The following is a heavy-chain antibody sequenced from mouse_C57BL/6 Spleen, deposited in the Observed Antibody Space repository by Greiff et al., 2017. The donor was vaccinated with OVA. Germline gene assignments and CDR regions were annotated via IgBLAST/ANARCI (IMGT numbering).Heavy chain of an antibody. CDR2: ISYDGSN. J-gene: IGHJ2*01. D-gene: IGHD2-3*01. V-gene: IGHV3-6*01. Sequence: VQLKESGPGLVKPSQSLSLTCSVTGYSITSGYYWNWIRQFPGNKLEWMGYISYDGSNNYNPSLKNRISITRDTSKNQFFLKLNSVTTEDTATYYCARGDYDGSYYFDYWGQGTTLTVSS. CDR1: GYSITSGYY. CDR3: ARGDYDGSYYFDY.